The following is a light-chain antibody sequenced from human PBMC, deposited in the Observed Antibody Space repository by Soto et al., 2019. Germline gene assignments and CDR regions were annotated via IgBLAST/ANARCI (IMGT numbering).Light chain of an antibody. V-gene: IGLV1-51*01. Sequence: QSVLTQPPSVSAAPGQRVTISCSGSSSNIGGNSVSWYQQLPGTAPKLLIYDDDKRPSGIPDRFSGSKSGTSATLRITGCQNGDEADYYCGSWDSSMSAYVFGTGTKVTVL. CDR3: GSWDSSMSAYV. CDR2: DDD. CDR1: SSNIGGNS. J-gene: IGLJ1*01.